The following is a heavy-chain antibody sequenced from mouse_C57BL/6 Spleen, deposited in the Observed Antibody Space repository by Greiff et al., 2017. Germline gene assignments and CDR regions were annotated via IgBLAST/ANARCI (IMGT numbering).Heavy chain of an antibody. V-gene: IGHV7-3*01. D-gene: IGHD2-1*01. CDR1: GFTFTDYY. Sequence: EVHLVESGGGLVQPGGSLSLSCAASGFTFTDYYMSWVRQPPGQALEWLGFIRNKANGYTTEYSASVKGRFTISRDNSQSILYLQMNTLRAEASSTYYCARLYGNYVWYFDVWGTGTTVTVSS. CDR2: IRNKANGYTT. CDR3: ARLYGNYVWYFDV. J-gene: IGHJ1*03.